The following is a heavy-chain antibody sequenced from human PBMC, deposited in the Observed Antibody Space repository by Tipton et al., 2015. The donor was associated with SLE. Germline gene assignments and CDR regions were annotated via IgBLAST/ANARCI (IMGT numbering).Heavy chain of an antibody. CDR3: ARQLRGYYYDSSGQVDP. J-gene: IGHJ5*02. V-gene: IGHV4-39*01. CDR1: GGSISSGSYY. CDR2: IYYSGST. D-gene: IGHD3-22*01. Sequence: TLSLTCTVSGGSISSGSYYWGWIRQPPGKGLEWIGSIYYSGSTYYNPSLKSRVTISVDTSKNQFSLKLSSVTAADTAVYYCARQLRGYYYDSSGQVDPWGQGTLVTVSS.